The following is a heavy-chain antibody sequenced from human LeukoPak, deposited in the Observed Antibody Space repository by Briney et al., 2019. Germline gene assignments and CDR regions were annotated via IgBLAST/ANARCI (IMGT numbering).Heavy chain of an antibody. CDR2: IKSKTDGGTA. CDR3: AFYYDSGGYYFFDY. V-gene: IGHV3-15*01. Sequence: PGGSLRLSCAASGFTFSIAWMSWVRQAPGKGPEWIGRIKSKTDGGTADYIAPVKGRFTILRDDSKNTLYLQMNSLKTEDTAMYYCAFYYDSGGYYFFDYWGQGTLVTVSS. D-gene: IGHD3-22*01. J-gene: IGHJ4*02. CDR1: GFTFSIAW.